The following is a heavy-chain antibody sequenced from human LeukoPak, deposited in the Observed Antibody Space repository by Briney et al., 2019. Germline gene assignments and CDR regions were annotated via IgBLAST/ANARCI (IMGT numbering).Heavy chain of an antibody. CDR2: IRYDGSNK. CDR1: GFTFGSYG. CDR3: AKAAVAGTFCGY. D-gene: IGHD6-19*01. J-gene: IGHJ4*02. V-gene: IGHV3-30*02. Sequence: GGSLRLSCAASGFTFGSYGMHWVRQAPGKGLEWVAFIRYDGSNKYYADSVKGRFTISRDNSKNTLYLQMNSLRAEDTAVYYCAKAAVAGTFCGYWGQGTLVTVSS.